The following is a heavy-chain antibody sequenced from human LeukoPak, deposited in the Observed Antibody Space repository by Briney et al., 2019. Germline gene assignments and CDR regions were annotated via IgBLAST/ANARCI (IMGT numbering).Heavy chain of an antibody. Sequence: GGSLRLSCAASGFTFSNYWMSWVRQAPGKGLEGVANIKQDGSEKNYVDSVKGRFTISRDNAKNSLYLQMNSLRAEDTAVYYCARVRDVDTTMVALDYWGQGTLVTVSS. CDR2: IKQDGSEK. V-gene: IGHV3-7*01. CDR3: ARVRDVDTTMVALDY. J-gene: IGHJ4*02. D-gene: IGHD5-18*01. CDR1: GFTFSNYW.